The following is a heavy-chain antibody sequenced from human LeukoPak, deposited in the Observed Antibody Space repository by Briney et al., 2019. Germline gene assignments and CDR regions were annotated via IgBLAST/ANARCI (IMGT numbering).Heavy chain of an antibody. CDR2: IYHSGIT. V-gene: IGHV4-38-2*02. J-gene: IGHJ4*02. CDR3: ARLREITFGGVIGIDY. Sequence: KTSETLSLTCTVSGYSIRSGFYWGWIRQPPGKGLEWIGNIYHSGITYYTPSLKSRVTISVDTSKNQFYLKLSSVTAADTAVYYCARLREITFGGVIGIDYWGQGTLVTVSS. CDR1: GYSIRSGFY. D-gene: IGHD3-16*02.